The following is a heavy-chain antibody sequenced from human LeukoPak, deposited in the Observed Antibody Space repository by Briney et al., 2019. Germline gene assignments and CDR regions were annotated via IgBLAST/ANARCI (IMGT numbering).Heavy chain of an antibody. V-gene: IGHV4-39*07. CDR3: ARGGHSGYSD. J-gene: IGHJ4*02. D-gene: IGHD5-12*01. Sequence: KSSETLSLTCTVSGGSISSSSYYWGWIRQPPGKGLEWIGYIYHSGSTYYNPSLKSRVTISVDRSKNQFSLKLSSVTAADTAVYYCARGGHSGYSDWGQGTLVTVSS. CDR2: IYHSGST. CDR1: GGSISSSSYY.